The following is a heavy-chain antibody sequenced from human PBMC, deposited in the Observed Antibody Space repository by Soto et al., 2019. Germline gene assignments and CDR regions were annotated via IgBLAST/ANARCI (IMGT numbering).Heavy chain of an antibody. V-gene: IGHV4-61*01. D-gene: IGHD5-18*01. CDR3: ARCGYSYGYFDY. Sequence: SEILSLTCTVSGGSVSSGSYYWSWIRQPPGKGLEWIGNIYYSGSTNYNPSLKSRVTMSVETSKNQFSLKLSSVTAADTAVYYCARCGYSYGYFDYWGQGALVTVSS. CDR2: IYYSGST. J-gene: IGHJ4*02. CDR1: GGSVSSGSYY.